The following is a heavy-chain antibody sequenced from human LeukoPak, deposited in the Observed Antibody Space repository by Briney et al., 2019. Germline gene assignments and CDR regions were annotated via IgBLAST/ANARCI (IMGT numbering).Heavy chain of an antibody. J-gene: IGHJ4*02. D-gene: IGHD3-10*01. V-gene: IGHV4-59*06. CDR3: ARIDITMVRGVTMYYFDY. Sequence: PSETLSLTCTVSGGSISSYYWSWIRQHPGKGLEWIGYIYYSGSTYYNPSLKSRVTISVDTSKNQFSLKLSSVAAADTAVYYCARIDITMVRGVTMYYFDYWGQGTLVTVSS. CDR1: GGSISSYY. CDR2: IYYSGST.